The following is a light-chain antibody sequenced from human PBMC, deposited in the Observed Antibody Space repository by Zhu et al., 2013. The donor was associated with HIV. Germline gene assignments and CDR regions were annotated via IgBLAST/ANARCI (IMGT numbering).Light chain of an antibody. CDR3: SSHTSRNTRV. Sequence: QSALTQPASVSGSPGQSITISCTGTSSDVGTYNYVSWYQQFPGKAPKLIIYAVSDRPSGISNRFSASKSGNTASLTISGLQAEDEADYYCSSHTSRNTRVFGTGTKVTVL. CDR1: SSDVGTYNY. J-gene: IGLJ1*01. V-gene: IGLV2-14*01. CDR2: AVS.